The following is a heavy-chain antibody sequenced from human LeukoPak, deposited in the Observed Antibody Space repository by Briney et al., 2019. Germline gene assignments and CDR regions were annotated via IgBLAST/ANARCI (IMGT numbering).Heavy chain of an antibody. Sequence: SQTLSLTCAISGDSVSSKSATWIWLRQSPSRGLEWLGRTYYNSKWYNEYGLSVRGRITVNPDTSKNQFSLHLNSVTPEDTAVYYCARAPHGSGCDYWSQGNPVTVSS. CDR1: GDSVSSKSAT. CDR3: ARAPHGSGCDY. J-gene: IGHJ4*02. V-gene: IGHV6-1*01. D-gene: IGHD6-19*01. CDR2: TYYNSKWYN.